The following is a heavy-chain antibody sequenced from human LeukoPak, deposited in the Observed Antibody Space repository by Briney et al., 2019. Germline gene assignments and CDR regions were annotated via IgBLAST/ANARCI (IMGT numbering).Heavy chain of an antibody. Sequence: GGSLRLSCAASGFTFSTYSMKWVRQAPGKGLVWLSYISGSGSIIYYAGSVKGRFTISRDNAKNSLYLQMNSLRDEDTAVYYCARGDASGWSYWGQGTLVTVSS. CDR3: ARGDASGWSY. J-gene: IGHJ4*02. CDR2: ISGSGSII. CDR1: GFTFSTYS. V-gene: IGHV3-48*02. D-gene: IGHD6-19*01.